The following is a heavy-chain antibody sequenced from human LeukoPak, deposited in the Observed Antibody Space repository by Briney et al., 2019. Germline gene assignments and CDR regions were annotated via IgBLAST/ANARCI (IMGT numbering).Heavy chain of an antibody. J-gene: IGHJ3*02. Sequence: GGSLRLSCAASGFAFSSYGMHWVRQAPGKGLEWVAFIHYDGTNNYYAGSVQGRFTISRDNSKNTLSLQMNSLRAEDTAVYYCARGVVGAPDAFDIWGQGTMVTVSS. D-gene: IGHD1-26*01. CDR3: ARGVVGAPDAFDI. CDR2: IHYDGTNN. CDR1: GFAFSSYG. V-gene: IGHV3-30*02.